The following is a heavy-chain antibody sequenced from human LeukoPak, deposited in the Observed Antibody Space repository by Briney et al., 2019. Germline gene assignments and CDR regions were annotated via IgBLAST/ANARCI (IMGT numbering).Heavy chain of an antibody. J-gene: IGHJ4*02. V-gene: IGHV4-34*01. D-gene: IGHD3-22*01. CDR1: GGSFSGYY. CDR3: ASDARVHYDSSGYYYG. CDR2: INHSGST. Sequence: SETLSLTCAVYGGSFSGYYWSWIRQPPGKGLEWIGEINHSGSTNYNPSLKSRVTISVDTSKNQFSLKLSSVTAADTAVYYCASDARVHYDSSGYYYGWGQGTLVTVSS.